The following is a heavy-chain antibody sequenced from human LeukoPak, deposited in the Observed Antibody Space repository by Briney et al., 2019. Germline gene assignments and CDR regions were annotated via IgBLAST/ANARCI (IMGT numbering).Heavy chain of an antibody. D-gene: IGHD3-3*01. CDR1: GFTFSSYA. V-gene: IGHV3-23*01. Sequence: PGGSLRLSCAASGFTFSSYAMSWVRQAPGKGLEWVSAISGSGGSTYYADSVKGRFTISRDNSKNTLHLQMNSLRAEDTAVYYCAKGITIFGVVRVAGFDYWGQGTLVTVSS. J-gene: IGHJ4*02. CDR3: AKGITIFGVVRVAGFDY. CDR2: ISGSGGST.